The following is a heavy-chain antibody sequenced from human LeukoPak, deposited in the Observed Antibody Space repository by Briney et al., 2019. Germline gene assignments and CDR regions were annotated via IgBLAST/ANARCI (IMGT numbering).Heavy chain of an antibody. CDR3: VKGVWFGEDYYGMDV. V-gene: IGHV3-64D*06. CDR1: VFTFSSYA. J-gene: IGHJ6*04. CDR2: ISSNGGST. D-gene: IGHD3-10*01. Sequence: GGSLRLSCSASVFTFSSYAMHWVRQAPGKGLEYVSAISSNGGSTYYADSVKGRFTISRDNSKNTPYLQMSSLRAEDTAVYYCVKGVWFGEDYYGMDVWGKGTTVTVSS.